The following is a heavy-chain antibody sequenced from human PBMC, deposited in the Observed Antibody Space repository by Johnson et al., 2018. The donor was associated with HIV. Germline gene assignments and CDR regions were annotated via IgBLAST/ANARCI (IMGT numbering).Heavy chain of an antibody. J-gene: IGHJ3*02. CDR1: GFTFDDYG. CDR3: TRLYSSGWYGSAFDI. Sequence: EMQLVESGGGVVQPGRSLRLSCAASGFTFDDYGMSWVRQAPGKGLEWVGRTRNKANSYTTEYAASVKGRFTISRDDSKSIAYLQMNSLKTEDTAVYYCTRLYSSGWYGSAFDIWGQGTMVTVSS. V-gene: IGHV3-49*04. CDR2: TRNKANSYTT. D-gene: IGHD6-19*01.